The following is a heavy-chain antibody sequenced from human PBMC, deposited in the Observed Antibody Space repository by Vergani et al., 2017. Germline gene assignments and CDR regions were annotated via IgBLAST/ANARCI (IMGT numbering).Heavy chain of an antibody. J-gene: IGHJ4*02. CDR3: AKDDKFWSSFFDY. V-gene: IGHV3-23*04. CDR1: GFTFSSYA. D-gene: IGHD3-3*01. CDR2: ISGSGDST. Sequence: VQLVESGGGVVQPGRSLRLSCAASGFTFSSYAMSWVRQAPGKGLEWVSGISGSGDSTYYTESVKGRFTISRDNSKNMLYLQMNSLIAEDTAVYYCAKDDKFWSSFFDYWGQGILVTVSS.